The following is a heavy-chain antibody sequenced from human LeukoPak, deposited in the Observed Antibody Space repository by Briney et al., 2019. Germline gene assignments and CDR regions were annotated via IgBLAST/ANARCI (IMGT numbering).Heavy chain of an antibody. CDR1: GYTFTSYD. CDR3: ARGRRIAVARVYYFDY. V-gene: IGHV1-8*03. D-gene: IGHD6-19*01. CDR2: MNPHSGNT. Sequence: ASVKVSCKASGYTFTSYDINWVRQATGQGLEWMGWMNPHSGNTGYAQKFQGRVTITRNTSISTAYMELSSLRSEDTAVYYCARGRRIAVARVYYFDYWGQGTLVTVSS. J-gene: IGHJ4*02.